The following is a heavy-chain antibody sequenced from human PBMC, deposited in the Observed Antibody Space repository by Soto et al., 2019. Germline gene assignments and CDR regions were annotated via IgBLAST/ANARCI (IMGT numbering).Heavy chain of an antibody. CDR2: ISTSSSSSYT. CDR1: GFTFRDYY. CDR3: AGIVGGTSNYYLMDV. V-gene: IGHV3-11*05. D-gene: IGHD1-26*01. Sequence: QVQLVESGGGLVKPGGSLRLSCAASGFTFRDYYMSWIRQAPGRVLEWVSYISTSSSSSYTNYAHSVKGRFTISRDDAENSLYLQINSLRAEDTAVYYCAGIVGGTSNYYLMDVWGQGTTVTVSS. J-gene: IGHJ6*02.